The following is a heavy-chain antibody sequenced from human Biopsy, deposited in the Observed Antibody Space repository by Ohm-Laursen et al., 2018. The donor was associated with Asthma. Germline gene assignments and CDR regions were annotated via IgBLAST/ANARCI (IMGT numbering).Heavy chain of an antibody. V-gene: IGHV1-69*13. CDR3: ASSGGNYGFYGMDV. CDR1: GGTFSNYP. D-gene: IGHD4-11*01. Sequence: SVKVSCKASGGTFSNYPFTWVRQAPGQGLEWMGGIIPIFDTPNSAQKFQGRVTITADESTSTGYMELSSLRSEDTAVYYCASSGGNYGFYGMDVWGQGTTVAVSS. J-gene: IGHJ6*02. CDR2: IIPIFDTP.